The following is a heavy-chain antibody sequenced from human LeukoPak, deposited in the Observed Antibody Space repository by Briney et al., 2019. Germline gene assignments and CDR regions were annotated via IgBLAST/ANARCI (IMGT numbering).Heavy chain of an antibody. Sequence: GGSLRLSCAASGFTFSSYSMNWVRQAPGKGLEWVSYISSSSSTIYYADSVKGRFTISRDNAKNSLYLQMNSLRDEDTAVYYCARTTTPHYYGSGSYALGYWGQGTLVTVPS. V-gene: IGHV3-48*02. CDR3: ARTTTPHYYGSGSYALGY. D-gene: IGHD3-10*01. CDR2: ISSSSSTI. J-gene: IGHJ4*02. CDR1: GFTFSSYS.